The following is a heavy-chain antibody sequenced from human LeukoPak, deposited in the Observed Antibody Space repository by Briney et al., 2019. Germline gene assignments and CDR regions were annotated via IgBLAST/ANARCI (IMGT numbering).Heavy chain of an antibody. D-gene: IGHD1-14*01. J-gene: IGHJ3*02. CDR3: ARRSPREDAFDI. CDR1: GFTFSVYA. Sequence: GGSLRLSCEASGFTFSVYAMTWVRQAPGKGLEWVSSISSSSSYIDYADSVKGRFTISRDNANNSLFPQMNSLRAEDTAVYYCARRSPREDAFDIWGQGTLVTVSS. V-gene: IGHV3-21*01. CDR2: ISSSSSYI.